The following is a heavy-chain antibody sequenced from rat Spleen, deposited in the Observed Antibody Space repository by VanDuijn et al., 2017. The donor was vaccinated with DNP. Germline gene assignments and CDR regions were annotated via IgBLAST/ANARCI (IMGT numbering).Heavy chain of an antibody. J-gene: IGHJ4*01. CDR2: INYDGSNT. Sequence: EVQLVESGGGLVQPGRSLKLSCAASGFTFSDYNMAWVRQLPKKGLEWVATINYDGSNTNYRDSVKGRFTISRDNAKTTLYLQMDSLRSEDTATYYCARGDAWGQGTSVTVSS. CDR1: GFTFSDYN. V-gene: IGHV5-7*01. CDR3: ARGDA.